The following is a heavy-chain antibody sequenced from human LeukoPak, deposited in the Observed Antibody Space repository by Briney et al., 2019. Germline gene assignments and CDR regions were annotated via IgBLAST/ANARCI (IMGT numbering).Heavy chain of an antibody. J-gene: IGHJ4*02. CDR1: GFTFSSYW. CDR2: SQTDGSST. D-gene: IGHD3-3*01. Sequence: GGSLRLSCGASGFTFSSYWMHWVRQAPGKGLGWVSRSQTDGSSTTYADSVKGPFTISRDNAKNTLYLQMNSLRAEDTAVYYCASHPGYDFWSGYSYWGQGTLVTVSS. CDR3: ASHPGYDFWSGYSY. V-gene: IGHV3-74*01.